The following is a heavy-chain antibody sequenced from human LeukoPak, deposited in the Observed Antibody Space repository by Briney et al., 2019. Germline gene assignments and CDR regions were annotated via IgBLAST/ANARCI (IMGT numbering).Heavy chain of an antibody. CDR2: IKQDGSEK. CDR1: GGSFSGYY. V-gene: IGHV3-7*01. Sequence: PSETLSLTCAVYGGSFSGYYWSWIRQPPGKGLEWVANIKQDGSEKYYVDSVKGRFTISRDNAKNSLYLQMNSLRAEDTAVYYCARRASTERGHSYGLDYWGQGTLVTVSS. J-gene: IGHJ4*02. CDR3: ARRASTERGHSYGLDY. D-gene: IGHD5-18*01.